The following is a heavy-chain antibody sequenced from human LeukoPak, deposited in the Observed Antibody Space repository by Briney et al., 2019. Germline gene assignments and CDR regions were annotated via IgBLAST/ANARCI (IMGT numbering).Heavy chain of an antibody. CDR1: GFTFSNYG. CDR3: ARDGFSSGYPYDAFDI. Sequence: SGRSLRLSCAASGFTFSNYGMHWVRQAPGKGLEWVSVIYSGGSTYYADSVKGRFTISRDNSKNTLYLQMNSLRAEDTAVYYCARDGFSSGYPYDAFDIWGQGTMVTVSS. J-gene: IGHJ3*02. D-gene: IGHD3-22*01. V-gene: IGHV3-53*01. CDR2: IYSGGST.